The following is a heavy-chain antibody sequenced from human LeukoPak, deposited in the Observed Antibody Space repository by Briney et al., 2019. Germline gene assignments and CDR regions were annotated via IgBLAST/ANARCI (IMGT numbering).Heavy chain of an antibody. CDR3: AYDSSGHDSAFDI. J-gene: IGHJ3*02. Sequence: SETLSLTCTVSGGSISSYYWSWIRQPPGKGLEWIGYIYYSGSTNYNPSLKSRVTISVDTSKNQFSLKLSSVTAADTAVYYCAYDSSGHDSAFDIWGQGTMVTVSS. D-gene: IGHD3-22*01. V-gene: IGHV4-59*01. CDR2: IYYSGST. CDR1: GGSISSYY.